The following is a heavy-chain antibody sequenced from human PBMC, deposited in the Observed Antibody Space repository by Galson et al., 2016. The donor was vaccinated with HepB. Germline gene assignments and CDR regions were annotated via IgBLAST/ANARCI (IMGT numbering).Heavy chain of an antibody. CDR2: ISGSGVRT. D-gene: IGHD1-1*01. V-gene: IGHV3-23*01. Sequence: SLRLSCAASGFTFRSYAMNWVRQAPGKGLEWVSAISGSGVRTYYADSVKGRFTISRDNSKKTLYLQMNSLRADDTAVYYCARGGRRIQLWSRDYYYGMDGWGQGTSVAVSS. CDR1: GFTFRSYA. J-gene: IGHJ6*02. CDR3: ARGGRRIQLWSRDYYYGMDG.